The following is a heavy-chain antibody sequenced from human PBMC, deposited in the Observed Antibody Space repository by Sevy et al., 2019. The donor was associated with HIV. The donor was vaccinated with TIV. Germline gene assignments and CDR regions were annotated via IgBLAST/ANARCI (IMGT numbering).Heavy chain of an antibody. CDR3: ARDWGYSSSWENGFDP. CDR1: GGSISSGSYY. J-gene: IGHJ5*02. CDR2: MYTSGRT. V-gene: IGHV4-61*02. Sequence: SETLSLTCTVSGGSISSGSYYWSWIPQPAGKGLEWIVRMYTSGRTNYNPSLRSRVTISVDTSKNKFSLRLSSETAADTAVYSGARDWGYSSSWENGFDPWGQGTLVTVSS. D-gene: IGHD6-13*01.